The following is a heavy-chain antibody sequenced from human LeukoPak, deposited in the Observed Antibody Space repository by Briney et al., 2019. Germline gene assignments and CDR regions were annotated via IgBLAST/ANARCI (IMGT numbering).Heavy chain of an antibody. D-gene: IGHD6-13*01. Sequence: SETLSLTCTVSGGSISSGGFYLSWIRQHPGKGLEWIGYIYYSGSTYYNPSLKSRVTISVDTSKNQFSLKLSSVTAADTAVYYCARARAAAGSPNWFVPWDQGTLVTVSS. CDR1: GGSISSGGFY. V-gene: IGHV4-31*03. CDR2: IYYSGST. J-gene: IGHJ5*02. CDR3: ARARAAAGSPNWFVP.